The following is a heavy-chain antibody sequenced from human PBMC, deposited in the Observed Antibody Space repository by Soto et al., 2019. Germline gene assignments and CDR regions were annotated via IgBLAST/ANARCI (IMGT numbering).Heavy chain of an antibody. V-gene: IGHV4-34*01. CDR3: ARGGNGTVTIDY. CDR1: GGSFSGYY. Sequence: SETLSLTCAVYGGSFSGYYWSWIRQPPGKGLEWIGEINHSGSTNYNPSLKSRVTISVDTSKNQFSLKLSSVTAADTAVYYCARGGNGTVTIDYWGQGTLVTVSS. D-gene: IGHD4-17*01. CDR2: INHSGST. J-gene: IGHJ4*02.